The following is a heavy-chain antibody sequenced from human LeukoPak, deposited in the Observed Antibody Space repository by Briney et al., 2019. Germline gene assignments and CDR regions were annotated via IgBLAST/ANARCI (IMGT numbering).Heavy chain of an antibody. CDR2: ISGSGGST. J-gene: IGHJ3*02. V-gene: IGHV3-23*01. Sequence: GGSLRLSCAASGFTFSSYAMSWVRQALGKGLEWVSAISGSGGSTYYADSVKGRFTISRDNSKNTLYLQMNSLRAEDTAVYYCAKDFSWRQQLDNNAFDIWGQGTMVTVSS. CDR3: AKDFSWRQQLDNNAFDI. D-gene: IGHD6-13*01. CDR1: GFTFSSYA.